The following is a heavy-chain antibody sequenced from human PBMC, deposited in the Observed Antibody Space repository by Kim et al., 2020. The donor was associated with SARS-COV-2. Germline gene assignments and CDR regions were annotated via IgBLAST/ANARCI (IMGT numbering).Heavy chain of an antibody. V-gene: IGHV3-30*02. CDR3: AKDRSLLAPDFDY. D-gene: IGHD2-15*01. Sequence: YAESVKGRFTISRDNSKNTLYLQMNSLRAEDTAVYYCAKDRSLLAPDFDYWGQGTLVTVSS. J-gene: IGHJ4*02.